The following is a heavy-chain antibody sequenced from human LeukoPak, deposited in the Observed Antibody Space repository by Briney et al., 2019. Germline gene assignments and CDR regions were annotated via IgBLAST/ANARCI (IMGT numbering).Heavy chain of an antibody. CDR1: GYTLTELS. CDR3: ATLKSPLRFLEWLLYDY. CDR2: FDPEDGET. Sequence: ASVKASCKVSGYTLTELSMHWVRQAPGKGLEWMGGFDPEDGETIYAQKFQGRVTMTEDTSTDTAYMELSSLRSEDTAVYYCATLKSPLRFLEWLLYDYWGQGTLVTVSS. D-gene: IGHD3-3*01. J-gene: IGHJ4*02. V-gene: IGHV1-24*01.